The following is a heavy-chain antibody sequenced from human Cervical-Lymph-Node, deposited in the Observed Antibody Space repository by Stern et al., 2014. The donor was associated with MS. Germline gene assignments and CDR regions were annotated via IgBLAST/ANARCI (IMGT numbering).Heavy chain of an antibody. V-gene: IGHV1-46*01. Sequence: QMQLVQSGAEVENPGASVTISCKASGYTFIEYYMHWVRQAPGLGLEWVATIHPRGPVITYAQAFQGRLIVTRDTSTSTVYMDLSGLRSEDTAVYFCANDAQTGDDGFDTWGQGTKVTVSS. CDR1: GYTFIEYY. D-gene: IGHD1-1*01. CDR2: IHPRGPVI. CDR3: ANDAQTGDDGFDT. J-gene: IGHJ3*02.